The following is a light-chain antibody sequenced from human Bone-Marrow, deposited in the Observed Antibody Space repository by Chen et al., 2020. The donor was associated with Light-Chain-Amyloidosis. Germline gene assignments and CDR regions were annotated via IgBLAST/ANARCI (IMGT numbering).Light chain of an antibody. CDR3: SSYTITNTLV. CDR2: EVT. CDR1: SSDVGGDNH. J-gene: IGLJ1*01. V-gene: IGLV2-14*01. Sequence: QTALPPHASVPGSPGQSITISCTGTSSDVGGDNHVSWYQQHPDKAPKLMIYEVTNRPSWVPDRFSVSKSDNTASLTISGLQTEDEADYFCSSYTITNTLVFGSGTRVTVL.